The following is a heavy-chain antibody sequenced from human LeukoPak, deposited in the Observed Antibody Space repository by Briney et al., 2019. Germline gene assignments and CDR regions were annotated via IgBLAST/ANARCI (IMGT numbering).Heavy chain of an antibody. D-gene: IGHD6-13*01. J-gene: IGHJ3*02. Sequence: GASVKVSCKASGYTFTSYAMNWARQAPGQGLEWMGWINTNTGNPTYAQGFTGRFVFSLDTSVSTAYLQISSLKAEDTAVYYCARDLGLSSSWYYAFDIWGQGTMVTVSS. CDR3: ARDLGLSSSWYYAFDI. CDR2: INTNTGNP. CDR1: GYTFTSYA. V-gene: IGHV7-4-1*02.